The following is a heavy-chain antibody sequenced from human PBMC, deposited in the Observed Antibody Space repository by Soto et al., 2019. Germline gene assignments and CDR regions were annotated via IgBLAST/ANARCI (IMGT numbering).Heavy chain of an antibody. CDR3: ARLEKNIVATIDPIVPDAFDI. J-gene: IGHJ3*02. CDR2: IYYSGST. CDR1: GGSISSSSYY. V-gene: IGHV4-39*01. D-gene: IGHD5-12*01. Sequence: QLQLQESGPGLVKPSETLSLTCTVSGGSISSSSYYWGWIRQPPGKGLEWIGGIYYSGSTYYNPSLKSRVTISVDTSKNQFSLKLSSVTAADTAVYYCARLEKNIVATIDPIVPDAFDIWGQGTMVTVSS.